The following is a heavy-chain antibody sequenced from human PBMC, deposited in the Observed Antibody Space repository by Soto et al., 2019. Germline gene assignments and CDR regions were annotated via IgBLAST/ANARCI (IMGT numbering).Heavy chain of an antibody. D-gene: IGHD4-17*01. CDR3: ARLEGDYGGYFDY. V-gene: IGHV4-39*01. CDR1: GGSISSSSYY. CDR2: IYYSGST. Sequence: SETLSLTCTVSGGSISSSSYYWGWIRQPPGKGLEWIGSIYYSGSTYYNPSLKSRVTISVDTSKNQFSLKLSSVTAADTAVYYCARLEGDYGGYFDYWGQGTLVTVSS. J-gene: IGHJ4*02.